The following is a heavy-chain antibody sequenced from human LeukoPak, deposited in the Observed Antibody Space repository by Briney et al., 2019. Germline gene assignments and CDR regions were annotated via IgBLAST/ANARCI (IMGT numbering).Heavy chain of an antibody. D-gene: IGHD6-13*01. CDR2: IYYSGNS. V-gene: IGHV4-39*07. CDR3: ARARWQQLVFLGPDYYFMDV. Sequence: PSETLSLTCTVSGGSIRSNYYWGWIRQPPGKGLEWIGSIYYSGNSYYNPSLKSRVTMSIDTSKNQFSLKVNSVTAADTAVYYCARARWQQLVFLGPDYYFMDVWGKGTTVTVSS. CDR1: GGSIRSNYY. J-gene: IGHJ6*03.